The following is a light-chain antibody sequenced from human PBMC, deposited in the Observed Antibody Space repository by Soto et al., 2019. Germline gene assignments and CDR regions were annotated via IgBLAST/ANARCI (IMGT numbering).Light chain of an antibody. CDR1: RDIYNY. CDR2: AAS. CDR3: QKYDSAPRT. V-gene: IGKV1-27*01. Sequence: DVQVTQSPASLSASVGDRVNISCRTSRDIYNYLAWYQQKSGQSPKLLINAASSLQPGVPSRFSGSGAGTDFTLSLSSLQPEDVATYYCQKYDSAPRTFGQGTKVEIK. J-gene: IGKJ1*01.